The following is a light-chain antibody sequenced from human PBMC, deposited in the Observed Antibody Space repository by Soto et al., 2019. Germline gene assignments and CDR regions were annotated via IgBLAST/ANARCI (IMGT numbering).Light chain of an antibody. J-gene: IGKJ4*01. CDR1: QSISSW. Sequence: DIQMTQSPCTLSASVGDRVTITCRASQSISSWLAWYQQKPGKAPKLLIYKASSLESGVPSRFSGSGSGTEFTLTISSLQPDDFATYYCQQVYVYPSTFGGGTKVDIK. CDR2: KAS. CDR3: QQVYVYPST. V-gene: IGKV1-5*03.